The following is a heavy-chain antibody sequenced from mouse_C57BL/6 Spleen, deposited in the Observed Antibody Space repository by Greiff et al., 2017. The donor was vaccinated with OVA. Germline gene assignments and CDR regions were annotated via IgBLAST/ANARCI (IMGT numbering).Heavy chain of an antibody. CDR1: GYAFSSSW. CDR3: ARSVGQLRPGRFAY. Sequence: LVKPGASVKISCKASGYAFSSSWMNWVKQRPGKGLEWIGRIYPGDGDTNYNGKFKGKATLTADKSSSTAYMQLSSLTSEDSAVYFCARSVGQLRPGRFAYWGQGTLVTVSA. J-gene: IGHJ3*01. V-gene: IGHV1-82*01. D-gene: IGHD3-2*02. CDR2: IYPGDGDT.